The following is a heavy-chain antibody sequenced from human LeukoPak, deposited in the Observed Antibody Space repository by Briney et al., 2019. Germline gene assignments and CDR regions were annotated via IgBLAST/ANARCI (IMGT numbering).Heavy chain of an antibody. Sequence: SETLSLTCTVSGGSISSYYWSWIWQPAGKGLEWIGRIHTSGGTNYNPSLKSRVTMSLDTSKNQFSLKLTSMTAADTAVYYCARGSVLAAYYSFDYWGQGTLVTVSS. V-gene: IGHV4-4*07. CDR3: ARGSVLAAYYSFDY. J-gene: IGHJ4*02. CDR1: GGSISSYY. D-gene: IGHD3-9*01. CDR2: IHTSGGT.